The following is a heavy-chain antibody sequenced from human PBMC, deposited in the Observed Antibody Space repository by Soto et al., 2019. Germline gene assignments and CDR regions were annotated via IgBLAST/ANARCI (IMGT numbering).Heavy chain of an antibody. CDR3: ARWVGGDYYDSSGYLPN. CDR2: VYNGATT. Sequence: PSETLSLTCIVSGGSISSYYWTWTRQLPGKGLEWIGCVYNGATTSYNPSLKSRVTISVDTSKNQFSLKLSSVTAADTAVYYCARWVGGDYYDSSGYLPNWGQGTLVTVSS. J-gene: IGHJ4*02. D-gene: IGHD3-22*01. CDR1: GGSISSYY. V-gene: IGHV4-59*01.